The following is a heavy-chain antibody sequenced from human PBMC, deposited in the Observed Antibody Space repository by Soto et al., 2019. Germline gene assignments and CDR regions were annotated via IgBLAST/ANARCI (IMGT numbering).Heavy chain of an antibody. CDR1: GGSISRGGYS. V-gene: IGHV4-30-2*01. CDR3: ARGRYSGYDVFDY. Sequence: PSETLSLTCAVSGGSISRGGYSWSWIRQPPGKGLEWIGYIYHSGSPYYNPSLKSRVTISVDRSKNQFSLKLSSVTAADTAVYYCARGRYSGYDVFDYWGQGTLVTVSS. D-gene: IGHD5-12*01. CDR2: IYHSGSP. J-gene: IGHJ4*02.